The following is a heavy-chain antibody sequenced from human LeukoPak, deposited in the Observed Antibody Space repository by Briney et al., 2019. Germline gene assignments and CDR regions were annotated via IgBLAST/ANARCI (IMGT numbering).Heavy chain of an antibody. V-gene: IGHV3-23*01. J-gene: IGHJ4*02. CDR2: ISGSGGTT. CDR1: GFTFSSHT. CDR3: AKGYN. D-gene: IGHD1-14*01. Sequence: GGSLRLSCAASGFTFSSHTMNWVRQAPGKGLECVSSISGSGGTTYYADSLKGRFTISRDNSKNTLYLQMKSLRAEDTAVYYCAKGYNWGQGTLVTVSS.